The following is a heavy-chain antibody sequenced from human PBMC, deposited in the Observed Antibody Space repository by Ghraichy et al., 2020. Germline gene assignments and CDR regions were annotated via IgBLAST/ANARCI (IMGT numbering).Heavy chain of an antibody. Sequence: LSLTCAASGFTFSTYSMNWVRQAPGKGLEWVSSISSSSNYIYYADSVKGRFTISRDNAKNSLYLQMNSLRAEDTAVYFCARDRSPVTWGISRYALDYWGQGTLVTVSS. D-gene: IGHD7-27*01. CDR3: ARDRSPVTWGISRYALDY. J-gene: IGHJ4*02. V-gene: IGHV3-21*01. CDR1: GFTFSTYS. CDR2: ISSSSNYI.